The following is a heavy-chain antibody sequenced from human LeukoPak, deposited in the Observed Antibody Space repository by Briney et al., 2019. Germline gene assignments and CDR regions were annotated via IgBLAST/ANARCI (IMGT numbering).Heavy chain of an antibody. CDR2: ISSNGGST. D-gene: IGHD2-2*01. J-gene: IGHJ4*02. CDR1: GFTFSSYA. Sequence: PGGSLRLSCGASGFTFSSYAMYWVRQAPGKGLEYVSAISSNGGSTYYANSVEGRFTISRDNSKNTLYLEMGSLRTEDMGVYYCARGPYCSSTSCFPLLDYWGQGTLVTVSS. V-gene: IGHV3-64*01. CDR3: ARGPYCSSTSCFPLLDY.